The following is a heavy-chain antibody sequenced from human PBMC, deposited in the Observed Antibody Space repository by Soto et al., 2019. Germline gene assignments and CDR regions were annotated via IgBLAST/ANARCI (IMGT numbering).Heavy chain of an antibody. D-gene: IGHD3-10*01. CDR2: IYYSGST. CDR1: GGSISSGGYY. Sequence: SETLSLTGTVSGGSISSGGYYWSWIRQHPGKGLEWIGYIYYSGSTYYNPSLKSRVTISVDTSKNQFSLKLSSVTAADTAVYYCARVRWFGELLSGWFDPWGQGTLVTVSS. V-gene: IGHV4-31*03. CDR3: ARVRWFGELLSGWFDP. J-gene: IGHJ5*02.